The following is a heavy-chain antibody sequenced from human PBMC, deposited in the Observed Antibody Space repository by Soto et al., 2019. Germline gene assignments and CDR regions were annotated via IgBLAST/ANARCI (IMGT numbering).Heavy chain of an antibody. CDR2: IYYSGST. CDR1: GGSISSGGYY. V-gene: IGHV4-31*03. J-gene: IGHJ6*02. CDR3: ARVSGSYSYYYYGMDV. Sequence: SETLSLTCTVSGGSISSGGYYWSWIRQHPGKGLEWIGYIYYSGSTYYNPSLKSRVTISVDTSKNQFSLKLSSVTAADTAVYYCARVSGSYSYYYYGMDVWGQGTTVTVSS. D-gene: IGHD1-26*01.